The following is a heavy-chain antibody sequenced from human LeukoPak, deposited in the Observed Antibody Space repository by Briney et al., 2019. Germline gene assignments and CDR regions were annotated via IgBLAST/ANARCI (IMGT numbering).Heavy chain of an antibody. Sequence: SVKVSCKASGGTFSSYAISWVRQAPGQGLEWMGGIIPIFGTANYAQKFQGRVTITTDESTSTAYMELSSLRSEDTAVYYCARVYGYWTNGVCYTGPNWFDPWGQGTLVTVSS. CDR1: GGTFSSYA. CDR3: ARVYGYWTNGVCYTGPNWFDP. CDR2: IIPIFGTA. V-gene: IGHV1-69*05. J-gene: IGHJ5*02. D-gene: IGHD2-8*01.